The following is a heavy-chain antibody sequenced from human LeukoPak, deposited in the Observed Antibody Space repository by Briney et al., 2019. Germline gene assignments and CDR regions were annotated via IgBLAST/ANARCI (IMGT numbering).Heavy chain of an antibody. V-gene: IGHV1-24*01. J-gene: IGHJ4*02. Sequence: ASVKVSCKVSGYTLTELSMHWVPQAPGKGLEWMVGFDPEDGETIYAQKFQGRVTMTKDTSTDTAYMELSSLRSEDTAVYYCASMVRGVILPFDYWGQGTLVTVSS. CDR1: GYTLTELS. CDR3: ASMVRGVILPFDY. D-gene: IGHD3-10*01. CDR2: FDPEDGET.